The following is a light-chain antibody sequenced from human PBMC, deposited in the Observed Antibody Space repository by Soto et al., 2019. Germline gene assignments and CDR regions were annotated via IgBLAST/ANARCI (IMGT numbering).Light chain of an antibody. V-gene: IGLV2-8*01. CDR3: SSYAGSNNYV. CDR1: SSDVGAYTY. Sequence: QSALTQPPAASGSTGQSVTISCTGTSSDVGAYTYVSWYQQHPGKAPKLMIYGVTERPSGVPDRFSGSKSGNTASLTVSGRQTEDEAYYYCSSYAGSNNYVFGTGTKLTVL. CDR2: GVT. J-gene: IGLJ1*01.